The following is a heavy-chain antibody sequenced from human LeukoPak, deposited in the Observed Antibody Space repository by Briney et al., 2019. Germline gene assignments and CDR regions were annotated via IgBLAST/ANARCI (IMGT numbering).Heavy chain of an antibody. D-gene: IGHD3-22*01. V-gene: IGHV3-21*01. CDR1: GFTFSSYS. CDR2: ISSSSSYI. Sequence: GGSLRLSCAASGFTFSSYSMNWVRQAPGKGLEWVSSISSSSSYIYYADSVKGRFTISRDNAKNSLYLQMNSLRAEDTAVYYCARDYDRSGYFGGAWDPIDYWGQGTLVTVSS. CDR3: ARDYDRSGYFGGAWDPIDY. J-gene: IGHJ4*02.